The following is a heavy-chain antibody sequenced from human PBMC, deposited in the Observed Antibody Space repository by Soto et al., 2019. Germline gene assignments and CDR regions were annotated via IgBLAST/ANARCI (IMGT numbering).Heavy chain of an antibody. CDR1: GGSTSSGTYY. CDR3: AGDFRGYGRFDY. CDR2: IYYSGGT. Sequence: SETLSLTCTVSGGSTSSGTYYWSWIRQHPGKGLEWIGYIYYSGGTYQNPSLKSRVTISLDTSKNQFSLKLSSVTAADTAIYYCAGDFRGYGRFDYWGQGTLVTVSS. D-gene: IGHD5-12*01. V-gene: IGHV4-31*03. J-gene: IGHJ4*02.